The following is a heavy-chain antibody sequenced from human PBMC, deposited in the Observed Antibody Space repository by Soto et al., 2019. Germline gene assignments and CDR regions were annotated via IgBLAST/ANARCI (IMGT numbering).Heavy chain of an antibody. D-gene: IGHD3-10*01. CDR1: GGSFSGYY. Sequence: SETLSLTCAVYGGSFSGYYWSWIRQPPGKGLEWIGEINHSGSTNYNPSLKSRVTISVDTSKNQFSLKLSSVTAADTAVYYCASRTPPRSYMVGPHFDIWGQGTMVTVSS. J-gene: IGHJ3*02. CDR3: ASRTPPRSYMVGPHFDI. CDR2: INHSGST. V-gene: IGHV4-34*01.